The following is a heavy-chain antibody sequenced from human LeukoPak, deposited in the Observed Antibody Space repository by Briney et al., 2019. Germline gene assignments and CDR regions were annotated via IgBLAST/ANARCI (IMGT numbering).Heavy chain of an antibody. CDR2: IYYSGST. Sequence: PSETLSLTCTVSGGSISSSSYYWGWIRQPPGKGLEWIGSIYYSGSTYYNPSLKSRVTISVDTSKNQFSLKLSSVTAADTAVYYCARGQRGSSGWHQDAFDIWGQGTMVTVSS. J-gene: IGHJ3*02. CDR1: GGSISSSSYY. D-gene: IGHD6-19*01. V-gene: IGHV4-39*01. CDR3: ARGQRGSSGWHQDAFDI.